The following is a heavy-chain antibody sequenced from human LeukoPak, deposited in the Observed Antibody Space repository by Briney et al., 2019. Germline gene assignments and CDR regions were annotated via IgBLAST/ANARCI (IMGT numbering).Heavy chain of an antibody. Sequence: PGGSLRLSCAASGFTFDDYGMSWVRQAPGKGLEWVSGINWNGGSTGYADSVKGRFTISRDNAKNSLYLQMNSLRAEDTALYYCARDSRIVGATMGSGLLDYWGQGTLVTVSS. CDR1: GFTFDDYG. D-gene: IGHD1-26*01. J-gene: IGHJ4*02. CDR3: ARDSRIVGATMGSGLLDY. CDR2: INWNGGST. V-gene: IGHV3-20*04.